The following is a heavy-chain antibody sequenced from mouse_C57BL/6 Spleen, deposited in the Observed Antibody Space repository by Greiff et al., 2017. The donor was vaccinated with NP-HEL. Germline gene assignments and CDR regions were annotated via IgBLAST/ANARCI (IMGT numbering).Heavy chain of an antibody. J-gene: IGHJ4*01. D-gene: IGHD2-5*01. CDR3: ARGDSTYAMDY. Sequence: VQVVESGAELARPGASVKLSCKASGYTFTSYGISWVKQRTGQGLEWIGEIYPRSGNTYYNEKFKGKATLTADKSSSTAYMELRSLTSEDSAVYFCARGDSTYAMDYWGQGTSVTVSS. CDR1: GYTFTSYG. CDR2: IYPRSGNT. V-gene: IGHV1-81*01.